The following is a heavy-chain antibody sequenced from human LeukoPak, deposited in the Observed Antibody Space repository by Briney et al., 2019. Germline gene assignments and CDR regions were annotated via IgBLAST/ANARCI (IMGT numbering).Heavy chain of an antibody. J-gene: IGHJ4*02. Sequence: ASVKVSCKASGYTFTGQYIHWVRQAPGQGLEWMGWINPDSGATSYAQMFQGRVTMTRDTAINTAYIELTRLRSDDTAVYYCARRGYSSGWYWEVQLDSWGQGTLVTVSS. V-gene: IGHV1-2*02. D-gene: IGHD6-19*01. CDR3: ARRGYSSGWYWEVQLDS. CDR1: GYTFTGQY. CDR2: INPDSGAT.